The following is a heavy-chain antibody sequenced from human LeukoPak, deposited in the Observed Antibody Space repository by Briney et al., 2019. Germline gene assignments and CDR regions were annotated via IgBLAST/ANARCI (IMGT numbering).Heavy chain of an antibody. CDR3: ARGRSGYDSFDY. CDR2: IFPGDSNT. Sequence: GESLKISCKGSGYSFSNYWIGWVRQMPGKGLEWMGIIFPGDSNTRYSPSFQGQVSISADKSISTAYLQWTSLKASDTAMYYCARGRSGYDSFDYWGQGTLATVSS. D-gene: IGHD5-12*01. J-gene: IGHJ4*02. V-gene: IGHV5-51*01. CDR1: GYSFSNYW.